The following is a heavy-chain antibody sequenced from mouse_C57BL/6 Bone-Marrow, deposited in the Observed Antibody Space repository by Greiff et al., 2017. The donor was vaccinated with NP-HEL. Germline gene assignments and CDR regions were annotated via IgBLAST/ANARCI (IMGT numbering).Heavy chain of an antibody. Sequence: QVQLKQSGPGLVQPSQSLSITCTVSGFSLTSYGVHWVRQSPGKGLEWLGVIWSGGSTDYNAAFISRLSISKDNSKSQVFFKMNSLQADDTAIYYCARNRLYFDYWGQGTTLTVSS. V-gene: IGHV2-2*01. J-gene: IGHJ2*01. CDR1: GFSLTSYG. CDR3: ARNRLYFDY. CDR2: IWSGGST.